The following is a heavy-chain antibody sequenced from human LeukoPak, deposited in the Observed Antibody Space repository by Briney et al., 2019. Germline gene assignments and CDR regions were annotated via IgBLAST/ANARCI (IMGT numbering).Heavy chain of an antibody. CDR2: IYYSGST. Sequence: SETLSLTCTVSGGSISSSSYYWGWIRQPPGKGLEWIGSIYYSGSTYYNPSLKSRVTISVDTSKNQFSLKLSSVTAADTAVYYCARDLVGATKGAFDIWGQGTMVTVSS. CDR1: GGSISSSSYY. CDR3: ARDLVGATKGAFDI. V-gene: IGHV4-39*07. J-gene: IGHJ3*02. D-gene: IGHD1-26*01.